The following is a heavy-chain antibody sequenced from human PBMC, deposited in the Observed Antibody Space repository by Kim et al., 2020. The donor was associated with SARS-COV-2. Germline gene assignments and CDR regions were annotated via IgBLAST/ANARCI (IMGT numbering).Heavy chain of an antibody. V-gene: IGHV4-39*01. J-gene: IGHJ4*02. D-gene: IGHD5-12*01. CDR2: IYYSGST. Sequence: SETLSLTCTVSGGSISSSSYYWGWIRQPPGKGLEWIGSIYYSGSTYYNPSLKSRVTISVDTSKNQFSLKLSSVTAADTAVYYCASHLEMATIDYWGQGTLVTVSS. CDR3: ASHLEMATIDY. CDR1: GGSISSSSYY.